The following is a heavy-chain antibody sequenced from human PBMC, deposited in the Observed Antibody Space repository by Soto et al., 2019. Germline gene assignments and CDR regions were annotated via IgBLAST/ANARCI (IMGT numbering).Heavy chain of an antibody. D-gene: IGHD6-13*01. V-gene: IGHV1-3*01. CDR1: GSTFTSYA. J-gene: IGHJ6*02. CDR2: INAGNGNT. Sequence: ASVKVSCKASGSTFTSYAMHWVRQAPGQRLEWMGWINAGNGNTKYSQKFQGRVTITRDTSASTAYMELSSLRSEDTAVYYCARGVSSSSWYVCCYYYYGMDVWGQGTTVTVSS. CDR3: ARGVSSSSWYVCCYYYYGMDV.